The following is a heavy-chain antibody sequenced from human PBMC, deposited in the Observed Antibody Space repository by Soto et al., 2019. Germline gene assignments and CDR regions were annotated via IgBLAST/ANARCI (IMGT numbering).Heavy chain of an antibody. CDR3: AGSIREGFGFDP. Sequence: QVQLQESGPGLVKPSGTLSLTCAVSGGSISSSNWWSWVRQPPGKGLEWIGEIYHSGSTNYNPSLKSRVTISIDKSQDQYSLKLTSVTAADTAVYYCAGSIREGFGFDPWGQGSLVTVSS. V-gene: IGHV4-4*02. CDR1: GGSISSSNW. J-gene: IGHJ5*02. D-gene: IGHD3-10*01. CDR2: IYHSGST.